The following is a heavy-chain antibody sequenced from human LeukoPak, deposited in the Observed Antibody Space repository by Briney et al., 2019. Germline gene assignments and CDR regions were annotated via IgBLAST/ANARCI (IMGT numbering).Heavy chain of an antibody. D-gene: IGHD2-2*02. CDR3: ARDQFSHCSSTSCYTEVPFDY. J-gene: IGHJ4*02. V-gene: IGHV3-33*01. Sequence: GRSLRLSCAASGFTFSSYGMHWVRQAPGKGLEWVAVIWYDGSNKYYADSVKGRFTISRDNSKNTLYLQMNSLRAEDTAAYYCARDQFSHCSSTSCYTEVPFDYWGQGTLVTVSS. CDR2: IWYDGSNK. CDR1: GFTFSSYG.